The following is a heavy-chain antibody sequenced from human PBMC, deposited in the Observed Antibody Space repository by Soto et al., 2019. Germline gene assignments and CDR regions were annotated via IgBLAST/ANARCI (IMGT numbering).Heavy chain of an antibody. CDR2: INPKSGGT. CDR3: ARDRGYCSRNGYCDFDL. V-gene: IGHV1-2*02. D-gene: IGHD2-2*01. Sequence: ASVKVSCKAAGCTFTGYYMHWVRQAPGQGLEWMGWINPKSGGTNYAQKFQGRVTMTRDTSISTAYMELSRLRSDDTAVYYCARDRGYCSRNGYCDFDLWGHGTLVTVSS. CDR1: GCTFTGYY. J-gene: IGHJ4*01.